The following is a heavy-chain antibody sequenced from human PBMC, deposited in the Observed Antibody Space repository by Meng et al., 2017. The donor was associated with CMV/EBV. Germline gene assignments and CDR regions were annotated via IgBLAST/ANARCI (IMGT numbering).Heavy chain of an antibody. Sequence: ASVKVSCKASGYTFTSYDINWVRQATGQGLEWMGWISAYNGNTNYAQKLQGRVTMTTDTSSSTAYMELRSLRSDDTAVYYSARDGHLDQNYYGMDVWGQGTTVTVSS. CDR1: GYTFTSYD. CDR3: ARDGHLDQNYYGMDV. V-gene: IGHV1-18*01. CDR2: ISAYNGNT. D-gene: IGHD2-2*03. J-gene: IGHJ6*02.